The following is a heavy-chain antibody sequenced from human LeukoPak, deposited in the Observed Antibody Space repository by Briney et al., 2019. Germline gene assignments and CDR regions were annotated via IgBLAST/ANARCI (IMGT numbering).Heavy chain of an antibody. CDR3: ARDYNWSGYGERGDNWFDP. Sequence: SETLSLTCTVSGGSISSGSYYWSWIRQPPGKGLGWIGYIYCSGSTNYNPSLKSRVTISVDTSKNQFSLKLSSVTAADTAVYYCARDYNWSGYGERGDNWFDPWGQGTLVTVSS. D-gene: IGHD4/OR15-4a*01. V-gene: IGHV4-61*01. CDR1: GGSISSGSYY. J-gene: IGHJ5*02. CDR2: IYCSGST.